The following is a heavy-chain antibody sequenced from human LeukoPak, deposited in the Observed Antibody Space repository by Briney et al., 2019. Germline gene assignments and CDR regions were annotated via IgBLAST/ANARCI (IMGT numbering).Heavy chain of an antibody. CDR3: ARDKAEDFWSGYWYYYYYMDV. J-gene: IGHJ6*03. D-gene: IGHD3-3*01. V-gene: IGHV1-18*01. Sequence: ASVKVSCKASGYTFSTYAISWVRQAPGQGLEWMGWVSAYYGNTTYAQKLQGRVTMTTDTSTSTAYMELRSLRSDDTAVYYCARDKAEDFWSGYWYYYYYMDVWGKGTTVTVSS. CDR2: VSAYYGNT. CDR1: GYTFSTYA.